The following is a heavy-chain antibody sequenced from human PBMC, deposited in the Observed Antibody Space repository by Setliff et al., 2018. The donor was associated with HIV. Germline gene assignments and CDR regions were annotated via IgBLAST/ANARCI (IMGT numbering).Heavy chain of an antibody. Sequence: SETLSLTCTVSGGSISTSYWNWVRQPPGKGLEWIAYIYISGTTNYNPSLKSRVTISLDTSRNQFSLKLGSVTAADTAMYYCAREHCSGGSCNGFDIWGQGTMVTVS. J-gene: IGHJ3*02. CDR2: IYISGTT. CDR1: GGSISTSY. V-gene: IGHV4-4*09. CDR3: AREHCSGGSCNGFDI. D-gene: IGHD2-15*01.